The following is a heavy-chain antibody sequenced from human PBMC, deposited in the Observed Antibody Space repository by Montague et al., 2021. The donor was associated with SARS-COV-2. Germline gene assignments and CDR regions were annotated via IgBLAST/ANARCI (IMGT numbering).Heavy chain of an antibody. V-gene: IGHV4-59*01. CDR1: GDSFTYFY. J-gene: IGHJ4*02. CDR3: ARDVVTHLGTFDY. CDR2: ISSTGST. D-gene: IGHD4-23*01. Sequence: SETLSLTCSVSGDSFTYFYWSWIRQSPGKGLEWIGYISSTGSTNYNPSFKSRFTISVDTSENQFSLKVTSVTAADTAVYYCARDVVTHLGTFDYWGRGTLVTVSS.